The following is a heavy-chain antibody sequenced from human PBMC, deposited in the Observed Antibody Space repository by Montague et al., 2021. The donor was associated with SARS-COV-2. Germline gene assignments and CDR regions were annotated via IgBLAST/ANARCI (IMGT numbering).Heavy chain of an antibody. J-gene: IGHJ5*02. D-gene: IGHD3-10*01. V-gene: IGHV2-5*02. Sequence: PALGKPTQTLTLTCTFSGISLSTSGVGVAWIRQPPGKALEWLAPIYWDDDERYSPSMRSRLTITKNTSENQVVLRMTNMDPMDTATYYCAPLEFDSRSYYAPHNWFDPWGQGILVTVSS. CDR2: IYWDDDE. CDR3: APLEFDSRSYYAPHNWFDP. CDR1: GISLSTSGVG.